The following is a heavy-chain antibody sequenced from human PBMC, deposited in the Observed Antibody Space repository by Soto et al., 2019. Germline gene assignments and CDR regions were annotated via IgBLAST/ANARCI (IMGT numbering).Heavy chain of an antibody. V-gene: IGHV1-69*01. CDR2: IIPLLGIT. D-gene: IGHD1-20*01. CDR1: GGTFSGYA. Sequence: QAQLMQSGAEVKKPGSSVKVSCKASGGTFSGYAINWVRQAPGQGLEWMGGIIPLLGITDYGQKFQGRITMATDESTGTAYMDLRGLRSEDTAVYYCARDPRSITGTTSSEDLQRWGQGTLVSVSS. CDR3: ARDPRSITGTTSSEDLQR. J-gene: IGHJ1*01.